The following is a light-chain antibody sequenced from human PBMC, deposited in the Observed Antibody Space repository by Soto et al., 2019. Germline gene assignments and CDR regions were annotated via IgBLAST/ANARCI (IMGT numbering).Light chain of an antibody. Sequence: EIGLTHSPATLSVSPGERAALSCRASQSVSSNLAWYQQKPGQAPRLLIYDVSTRATGVPARFSGSGSGTEFSLTISSLQSEDSAVYYCQRYDNWPLTFGGGTKVDIK. V-gene: IGKV3-15*01. CDR3: QRYDNWPLT. CDR2: DVS. J-gene: IGKJ4*01. CDR1: QSVSSN.